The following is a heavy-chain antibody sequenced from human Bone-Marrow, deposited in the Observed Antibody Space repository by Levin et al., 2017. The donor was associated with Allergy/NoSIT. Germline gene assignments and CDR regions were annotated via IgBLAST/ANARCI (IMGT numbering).Heavy chain of an antibody. CDR2: IDPSDSYT. J-gene: IGHJ4*02. Sequence: GESLKISCKGSGYSFTSYWISWVRQMPGKGLEWMGRIDPSDSYTNYSPSFQGHVTISADKSISTAYLQWSSLKTSDTAMYYCARQAGGYSSSYFDYWGQGTLVTVSS. CDR3: ARQAGGYSSSYFDY. V-gene: IGHV5-10-1*01. CDR1: GYSFTSYW. D-gene: IGHD6-6*01.